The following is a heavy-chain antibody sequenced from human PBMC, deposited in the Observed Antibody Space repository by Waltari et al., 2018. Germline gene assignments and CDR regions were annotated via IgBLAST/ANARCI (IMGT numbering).Heavy chain of an antibody. V-gene: IGHV4-34*01. D-gene: IGHD2-15*01. CDR1: GGSFSGYY. Sequence: QVQLQQWGAGLLKPSETLSLTCAVYGGSFSGYYWSWIRQPPGKGLAWLGEINHSGSTNYNPSLKSRVTISVDTSKNQFSLKLSSVTAADTAVYYCARGLSFYLGYCSGGSCRRGYFDYWGQGTLVTVSS. CDR2: INHSGST. CDR3: ARGLSFYLGYCSGGSCRRGYFDY. J-gene: IGHJ4*02.